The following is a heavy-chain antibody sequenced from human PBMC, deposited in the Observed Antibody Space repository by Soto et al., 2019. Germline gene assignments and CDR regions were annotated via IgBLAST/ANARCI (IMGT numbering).Heavy chain of an antibody. Sequence: EVVILESGGGLVQPGGSLRLSCEVSGFDFKFYSMSWVRQAPGKGLEWVASISGNGGSTYYAASGKGRFTFSRDNSKNILYLQMNSLRGEDTAVYYCAKDRGGFTNGWEFFDYWGQGTLVTVSS. CDR2: ISGNGGST. CDR3: AKDRGGFTNGWEFFDY. J-gene: IGHJ4*02. D-gene: IGHD3-10*01. CDR1: GFDFKFYS. V-gene: IGHV3-23*01.